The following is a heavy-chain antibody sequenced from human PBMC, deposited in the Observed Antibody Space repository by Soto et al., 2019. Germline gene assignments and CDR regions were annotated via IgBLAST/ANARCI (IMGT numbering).Heavy chain of an antibody. V-gene: IGHV3-33*01. J-gene: IGHJ6*02. Sequence: PGGSLSLSCAASGGTISSDGMHWGRHPPGPGLEWVAVRWYDGSNKYYADSVKGRFTISRDNYKNTMYLQMTSMRAEDTAVYYCASDMSESYEQYYYYYYGMDVWGQGTTVTVSS. CDR1: GGTISSDG. D-gene: IGHD5-18*01. CDR2: RWYDGSNK. CDR3: ASDMSESYEQYYYYYYGMDV.